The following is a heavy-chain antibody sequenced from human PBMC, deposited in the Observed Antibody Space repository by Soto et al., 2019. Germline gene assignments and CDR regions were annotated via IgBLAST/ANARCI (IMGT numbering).Heavy chain of an antibody. CDR2: IYHSGST. V-gene: IGHV4-30-2*01. J-gene: IGHJ5*02. Sequence: SETLSLTCAVSGGSISSGGYSWSWIRQPPGKGLEWIGYIYHSGSTYYNPSLKSRVTISVDRSKNQFSLKLSSVTAADTAVYYCARGGPKWFDPWGQGTLVTVSS. CDR1: GGSISSGGYS. CDR3: ARGGPKWFDP.